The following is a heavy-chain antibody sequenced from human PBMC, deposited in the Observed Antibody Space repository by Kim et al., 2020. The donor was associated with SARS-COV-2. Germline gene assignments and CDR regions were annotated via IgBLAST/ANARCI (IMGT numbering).Heavy chain of an antibody. V-gene: IGHV5-51*01. D-gene: IGHD2-8*01. Sequence: SPSFQGQVTISADKSISTAYLQWSSLKASDTAMYYCARHGRNSVLYGMDVWGQGTTVTVSS. CDR3: ARHGRNSVLYGMDV. J-gene: IGHJ6*02.